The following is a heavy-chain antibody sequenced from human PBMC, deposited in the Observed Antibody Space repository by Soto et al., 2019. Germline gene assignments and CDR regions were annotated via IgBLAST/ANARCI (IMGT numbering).Heavy chain of an antibody. CDR2: IWYDGSNK. CDR3: ARDEFGYSYGPPHYYGMDV. CDR1: GFTFSSYG. J-gene: IGHJ6*02. D-gene: IGHD5-18*01. Sequence: QPGGSLRLSCAASGFTFSSYGMHWVRQAPGKGLEWVAVIWYDGSNKYYADSVKGRFTISRDNSKNTLYLQMNSLRAEDAAVYYCARDEFGYSYGPPHYYGMDVWGQGTTVTVSS. V-gene: IGHV3-33*01.